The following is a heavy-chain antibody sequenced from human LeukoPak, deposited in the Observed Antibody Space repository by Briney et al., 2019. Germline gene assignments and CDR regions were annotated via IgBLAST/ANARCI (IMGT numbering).Heavy chain of an antibody. Sequence: PGRSLRLSCVASGFTFSSYGMHWVRQAPGKGLEWVAVISYDGSNKYYADSVKGRFTISRDNSKNTLYLQMNSLRAEDTAVYYCAKDGGLAAAGPSAYWGQGTLVTVSS. V-gene: IGHV3-30*18. CDR2: ISYDGSNK. D-gene: IGHD6-13*01. CDR1: GFTFSSYG. CDR3: AKDGGLAAAGPSAY. J-gene: IGHJ4*02.